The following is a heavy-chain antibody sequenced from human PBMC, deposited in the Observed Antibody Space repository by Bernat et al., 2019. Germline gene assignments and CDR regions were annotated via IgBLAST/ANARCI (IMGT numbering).Heavy chain of an antibody. CDR2: IWYDGSNK. CDR1: GFTFSSYG. J-gene: IGHJ4*02. D-gene: IGHD3-3*01. CDR3: AREDRSSYDFWSGYYRDRCFDY. V-gene: IGHV3-33*01. Sequence: QVQLVESGGGVVQPGRSLRLSCAASGFTFSSYGMHWVRQAPGKGLEWVAVIWYDGSNKNYADSVKGRFTISRDNSKNTLYLQMNSLRAEDTAVYYCAREDRSSYDFWSGYYRDRCFDYWGQGTLVTVSS.